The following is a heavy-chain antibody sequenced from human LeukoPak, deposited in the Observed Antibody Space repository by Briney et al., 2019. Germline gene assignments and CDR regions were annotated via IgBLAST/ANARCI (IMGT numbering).Heavy chain of an antibody. D-gene: IGHD4-17*01. CDR3: AKGNTVTPDY. J-gene: IGHJ4*02. CDR2: IRYDGSNK. V-gene: IGHV3-30*02. CDR1: GFTFSSYG. Sequence: VGSLRLSCAASGFTFSSYGMHWVRQAPGKGLEWVAFIRYDGSNKYYADSVKGRFTISRDNSKNTLYLQMNSLRAEDTAVYYCAKGNTVTPDYWGQGTLVTVSS.